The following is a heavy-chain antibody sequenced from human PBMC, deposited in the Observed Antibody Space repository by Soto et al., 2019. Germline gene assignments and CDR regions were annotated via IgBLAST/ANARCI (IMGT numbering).Heavy chain of an antibody. Sequence: QVQLVQSGAEVKKPGSSVKVSCKACGGTFSSYAISWVRQAPGQGLEWMGGIIPIFGTPNYAQKFQGRVTITADESTSTAYMELSSLRSEDTAVYYCASSRKDYYYYGMDVWGQGTTVTVSS. J-gene: IGHJ6*02. CDR2: IIPIFGTP. V-gene: IGHV1-69*12. CDR3: ASSRKDYYYYGMDV. CDR1: GGTFSSYA. D-gene: IGHD6-13*01.